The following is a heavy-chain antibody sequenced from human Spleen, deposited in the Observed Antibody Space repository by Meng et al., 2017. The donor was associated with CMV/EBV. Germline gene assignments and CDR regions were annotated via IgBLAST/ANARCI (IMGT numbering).Heavy chain of an antibody. CDR3: ARWFDY. V-gene: IGHV3-9*01. CDR2: VSWSGGAI. CDR1: GFTFHDYA. Sequence: SLKISCAASGFTFHDYAMHWVRQAPGKGLEWVSGVSWSGGAIGYADSVKGRFTISRDNAKNTLYLQMNSLRAEDTAVYYCARWFDYWGQGTLVTVSS. J-gene: IGHJ5*01.